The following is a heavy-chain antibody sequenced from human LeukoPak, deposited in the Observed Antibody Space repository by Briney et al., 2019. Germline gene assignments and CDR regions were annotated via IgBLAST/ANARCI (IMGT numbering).Heavy chain of an antibody. CDR3: ARDGGNGDMGIRYFDY. CDR2: IYYSGST. J-gene: IGHJ4*02. CDR1: GGSISSGDYY. D-gene: IGHD4-17*01. V-gene: IGHV4-31*03. Sequence: SQTLSLTCTVSGGSISSGDYYWSWIRQHPGKGLEWIGYIYYSGSTYYNPSLKSRVTISVDTSKNQFSLKLSSVTAADTAVYYCARDGGNGDMGIRYFDYWGQGTLVTVSS.